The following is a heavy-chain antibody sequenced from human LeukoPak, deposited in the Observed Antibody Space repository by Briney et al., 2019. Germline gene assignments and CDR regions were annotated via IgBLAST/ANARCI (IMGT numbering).Heavy chain of an antibody. CDR3: AKAFRGLPEYYYYMDV. CDR2: INHSGST. Sequence: SETLSLTCAVYGGSFSGYYWSWIRQPPGKGLEWIGEINHSGSTNYNPSLKSRVTISVDTSKNQFSLKLSSVTAADTAVYYCAKAFRGLPEYYYYMDVWGKGTTVTVSS. D-gene: IGHD3-16*01. V-gene: IGHV4-34*01. CDR1: GGSFSGYY. J-gene: IGHJ6*03.